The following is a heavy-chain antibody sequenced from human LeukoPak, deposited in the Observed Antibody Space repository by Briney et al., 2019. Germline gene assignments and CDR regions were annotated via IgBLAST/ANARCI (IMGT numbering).Heavy chain of an antibody. J-gene: IGHJ4*02. CDR2: IYTSGST. CDR3: AREGYSYGLFDY. CDR1: GGSISSYY. Sequence: PSETLSLTCTVSGGSISSYYWSSIRRPAGKGLEWIGRIYTSGSTNYNPSLKSRVTISVDTSKNQFSLKLSSVTAADTAVYYCAREGYSYGLFDYWGQGTLVTVSS. D-gene: IGHD5-18*01. V-gene: IGHV4-4*07.